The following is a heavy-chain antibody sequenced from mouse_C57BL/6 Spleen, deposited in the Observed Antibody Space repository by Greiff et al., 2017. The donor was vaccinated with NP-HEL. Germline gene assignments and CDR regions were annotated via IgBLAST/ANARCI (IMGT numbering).Heavy chain of an antibody. CDR2: IDPSDSYT. Sequence: QVQLKQPGAELVRPGTSVKLSCKASGYTFTSYWMHWVKQRPGQGLEWIGVIDPSDSYTNYNQKFKGKATLTVDTSSSTAYMQLSSLTSEDSAVYYCARYLRVADYWGQGTTLTVSS. CDR3: ARYLRVADY. J-gene: IGHJ2*01. CDR1: GYTFTSYW. V-gene: IGHV1-59*01. D-gene: IGHD1-1*02.